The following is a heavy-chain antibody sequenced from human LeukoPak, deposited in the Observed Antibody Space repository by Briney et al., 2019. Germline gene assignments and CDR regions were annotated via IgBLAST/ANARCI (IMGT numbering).Heavy chain of an antibody. V-gene: IGHV5-51*01. CDR1: GYRFTSYW. D-gene: IGHD1-26*01. CDR2: IYPGDSDT. Sequence: GESLKISCKGSGYRFTSYWIGWVRQMPGKGLEWMGIIYPGDSDTRYSPSFQGQVTISADKSIRTAYLQWSSLKASDTAVYYCARATWELLDPYYFDYWGQGTLVTVSS. CDR3: ARATWELLDPYYFDY. J-gene: IGHJ4*02.